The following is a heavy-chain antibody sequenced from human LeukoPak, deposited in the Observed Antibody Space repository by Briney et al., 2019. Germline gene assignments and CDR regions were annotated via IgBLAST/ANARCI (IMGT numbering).Heavy chain of an antibody. D-gene: IGHD6-25*01. CDR2: ISSSSSYI. CDR1: GFTFSSYS. Sequence: GGSLRLSCAASGFTFSSYSMNWVRQAPGKGLEWVSSISSSSSYIYYADSVKGRFTISRDNAKNSLYLQMNSLRAEDTAVYYCARGTWGTYSTGGYAYWGQGTLVTVSS. CDR3: ARGTWGTYSTGGYAY. V-gene: IGHV3-21*01. J-gene: IGHJ4*02.